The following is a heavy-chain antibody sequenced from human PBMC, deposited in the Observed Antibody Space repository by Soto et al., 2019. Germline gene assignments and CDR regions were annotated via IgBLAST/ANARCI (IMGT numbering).Heavy chain of an antibody. CDR3: ARGRGAVGAPPAY. Sequence: EVQLLESGGGLIQPGGSLRLSCAASGFTFSSYAMSWVRQAPGKGLEWVSAMSGSGGSTYYADSVKGRFTISRDNSKTTLYLQMNSMRAADTAVYYCARGRGAVGAPPAYWGQGTLVTVSS. V-gene: IGHV3-23*01. CDR1: GFTFSSYA. D-gene: IGHD6-19*01. CDR2: MSGSGGST. J-gene: IGHJ4*02.